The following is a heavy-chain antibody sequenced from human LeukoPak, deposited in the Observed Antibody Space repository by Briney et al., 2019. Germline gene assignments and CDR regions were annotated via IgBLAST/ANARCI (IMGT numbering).Heavy chain of an antibody. V-gene: IGHV3-53*01. CDR3: IVFGDSNH. D-gene: IGHD4-17*01. CDR1: GFTFGTYW. CDR2: IHTSGDT. Sequence: PGGSLRLSCAASGFTFGTYWMNWVRRAPGKGLEWVSAIHTSGDTCYADSVKGRFTISRDTSKNTLYLQINSLRVEDTAVYYCIVFGDSNHWGQGTLVTVSS. J-gene: IGHJ5*02.